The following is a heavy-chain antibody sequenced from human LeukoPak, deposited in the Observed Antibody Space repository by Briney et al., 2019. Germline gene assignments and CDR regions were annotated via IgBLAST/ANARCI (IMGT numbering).Heavy chain of an antibody. V-gene: IGHV4-34*01. J-gene: IGHJ5*02. CDR1: GGSLSGHY. Sequence: SETLSLTCAVYGGSLSGHYWSWIRQPPGKGLEWIGEINHSGSTNHNASLKKRVTISIDTSKNQFPLRLSSVPAAATAVYYCAPRGDIEHSYGYGKWFDPWGQGTRVTVSS. D-gene: IGHD5-18*01. CDR3: APRGDIEHSYGYGKWFDP. CDR2: INHSGST.